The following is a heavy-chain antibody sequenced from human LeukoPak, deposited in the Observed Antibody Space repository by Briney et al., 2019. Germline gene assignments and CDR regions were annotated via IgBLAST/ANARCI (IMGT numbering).Heavy chain of an antibody. V-gene: IGHV4-34*01. D-gene: IGHD5-18*01. Sequence: PSETLSLTCAVYGGSFSGYYWSWIRQPPGKGLEWIGEINHSGSTNYNPSLKSRVTISVDTSKNQLSLKLSSVTAADTAVYYCARADTAMAKYNWFDPWGQGTLVTVSS. CDR3: ARADTAMAKYNWFDP. CDR2: INHSGST. CDR1: GGSFSGYY. J-gene: IGHJ5*02.